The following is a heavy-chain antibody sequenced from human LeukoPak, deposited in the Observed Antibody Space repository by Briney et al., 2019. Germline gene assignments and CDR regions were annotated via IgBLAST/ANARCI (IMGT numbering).Heavy chain of an antibody. CDR1: GFTFSSYG. J-gene: IGHJ4*02. Sequence: PGGSLRLSCAASGFTFSSYGMHWVRQAPGKGLEWVAFIRYDGSNKYYADSVKGRFTISRDNSKNTLYLQMNSLRAEDTAVYYCARETLGATVPGFDYWGQGTMVTVSS. CDR3: ARETLGATVPGFDY. CDR2: IRYDGSNK. D-gene: IGHD4-17*01. V-gene: IGHV3-30*02.